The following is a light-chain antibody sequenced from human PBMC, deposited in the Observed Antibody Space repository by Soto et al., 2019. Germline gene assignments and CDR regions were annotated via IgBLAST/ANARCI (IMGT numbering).Light chain of an antibody. CDR2: TAS. J-gene: IGKJ2*01. Sequence: DIQMTQSPSSLSAFVGDRVTMTCQASQSISNRLNWYQQKPGKAPKLLIYTASTLQSGVPSRFSGSGSGTDFTLTISSLQPEDSATYYCQQSYRTPPDTFGQGTKLEIK. V-gene: IGKV1-39*01. CDR3: QQSYRTPPDT. CDR1: QSISNR.